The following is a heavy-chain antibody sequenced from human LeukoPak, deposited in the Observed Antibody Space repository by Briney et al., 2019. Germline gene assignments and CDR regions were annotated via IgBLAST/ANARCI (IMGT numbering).Heavy chain of an antibody. CDR3: ARGAGYYDSRESWFDP. J-gene: IGHJ5*02. V-gene: IGHV1-46*01. Sequence: GASVKVSCKASGYTLTSYYMHWVRQAPGQGLEWMGIINPSGGSTSYAQKFQGRVTMTRDTSTSTVYMELSSLRSEDTAVYYCARGAGYYDSRESWFDPWGQGTLVTVSS. D-gene: IGHD3-22*01. CDR1: GYTLTSYY. CDR2: INPSGGST.